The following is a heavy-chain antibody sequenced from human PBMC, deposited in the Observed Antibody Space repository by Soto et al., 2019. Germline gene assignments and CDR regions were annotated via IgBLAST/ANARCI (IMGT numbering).Heavy chain of an antibody. J-gene: IGHJ4*02. D-gene: IGHD3-3*01. V-gene: IGHV3-15*01. Sequence: GGSLRLSCAASGFTFSNAWMSWVRQAPGKGLEWVGRIKSKTDGGTTDYAAPVKGRFTISRDDSKNTLYLQMNSLKTEDTAVYYCTTDRGPGSYYDFWSGYYTGLDYWGQGTLVTVSS. CDR2: IKSKTDGGTT. CDR1: GFTFSNAW. CDR3: TTDRGPGSYYDFWSGYYTGLDY.